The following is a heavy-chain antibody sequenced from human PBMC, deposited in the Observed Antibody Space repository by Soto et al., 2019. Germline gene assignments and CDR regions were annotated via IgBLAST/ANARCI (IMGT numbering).Heavy chain of an antibody. J-gene: IGHJ6*02. CDR2: IIPILGIA. Sequence: VKVSCKASGGTFSSYTISWVRQAPGQGLEWMGRIIPILGIANYAQKLQGRVTITTDKSTSTAYMELSSLRSEDTAVYYCSSDAMIVVVTDECYYYGMDVWGQGITVTVSS. CDR1: GGTFSSYT. CDR3: SSDAMIVVVTDECYYYGMDV. D-gene: IGHD3-22*01. V-gene: IGHV1-69*02.